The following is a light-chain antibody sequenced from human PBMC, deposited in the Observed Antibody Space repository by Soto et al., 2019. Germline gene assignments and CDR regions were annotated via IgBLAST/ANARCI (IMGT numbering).Light chain of an antibody. CDR3: QQYNSPYT. Sequence: DIQMTQSPSTLSASVGERVTITCRASQSISSWLAWYQQKPGKAPKVLIYDASSLESGVPSRFSGRGSGTEFTLTISRLQPDDFATYYCQQYNSPYTFGQGTKLEIK. CDR2: DAS. CDR1: QSISSW. V-gene: IGKV1-5*01. J-gene: IGKJ2*01.